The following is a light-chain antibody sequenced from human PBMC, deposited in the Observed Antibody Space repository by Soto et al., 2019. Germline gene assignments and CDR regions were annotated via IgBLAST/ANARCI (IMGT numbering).Light chain of an antibody. CDR2: SAP. Sequence: IVLTQSPATLSVSPGERATLSCWASQTLDSMVAWYQQKSGQAPRLLLYSAPARATGVPARFSGYGSGTDFTLTISSLQSEDLGVYYCQQYKDWPTTFGQGTKVEV. CDR3: QQYKDWPTT. J-gene: IGKJ1*01. V-gene: IGKV3-15*01. CDR1: QTLDSM.